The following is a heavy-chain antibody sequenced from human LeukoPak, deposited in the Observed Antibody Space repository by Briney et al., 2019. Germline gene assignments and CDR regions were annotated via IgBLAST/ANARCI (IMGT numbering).Heavy chain of an antibody. Sequence: ASVKVSCKASGYTFTSNYIHWVRQAPGQGLEWMGMIYPRDGSTSYAQKFQGRVTITRDTSASTAYMELSSLRSEDTAVYYCARDCSGGSCYPDYYYYGMDVWGQGTTVTVSS. J-gene: IGHJ6*02. CDR3: ARDCSGGSCYPDYYYYGMDV. D-gene: IGHD2-15*01. V-gene: IGHV1-46*01. CDR2: IYPRDGST. CDR1: GYTFTSNY.